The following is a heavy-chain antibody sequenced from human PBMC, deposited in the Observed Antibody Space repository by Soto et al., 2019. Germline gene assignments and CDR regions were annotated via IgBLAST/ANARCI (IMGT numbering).Heavy chain of an antibody. CDR2: ISSSSSYI. CDR1: GFTFSSYS. D-gene: IGHD3-10*01. CDR3: ARDPRHYGSELTMGWFDP. J-gene: IGHJ5*02. Sequence: EVQLVESGGGLVKPGGSLRLSCAASGFTFSSYSMNWVRQAPGKGLEWVSSISSSSSYIYYAASVKGRFTISRDNAKNSLYLQMNSLRAEDTAVYYCARDPRHYGSELTMGWFDPWGQGTLVTVSS. V-gene: IGHV3-21*01.